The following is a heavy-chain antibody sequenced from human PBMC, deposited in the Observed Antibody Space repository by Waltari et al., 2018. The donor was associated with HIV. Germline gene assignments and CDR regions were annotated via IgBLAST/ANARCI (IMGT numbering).Heavy chain of an antibody. Sequence: QLQLQESGPGLVKPSETLSLTCTVSGGSISSSSYYWGWIRQPPGKGMEWIGSIYYSGSTYYNPSLKSRVTISVDTSKNQCSLKLSSVTAADTAVYYCARQQYCSGGSCPYNWFDPWGQGTLVTVSS. CDR2: IYYSGST. J-gene: IGHJ5*02. V-gene: IGHV4-39*01. CDR3: ARQQYCSGGSCPYNWFDP. D-gene: IGHD2-15*01. CDR1: GGSISSSSYY.